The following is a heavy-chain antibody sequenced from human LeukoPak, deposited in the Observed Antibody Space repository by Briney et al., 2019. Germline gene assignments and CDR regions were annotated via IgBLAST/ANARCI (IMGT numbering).Heavy chain of an antibody. D-gene: IGHD6-13*01. CDR3: AKDALTSAAGTYFDY. V-gene: IGHV3-30*02. J-gene: IGHJ4*02. CDR1: GFTFSSYG. CDR2: IRYNGSNK. Sequence: GGSLRLSCVVSGFTFSSYGMDWVRQAPGKGLEWVAFIRYNGSNKYYADSVKGRLTISRDNSKNTLYLQMNSLRAEDTAVYYCAKDALTSAAGTYFDYWGQGTLVTVSS.